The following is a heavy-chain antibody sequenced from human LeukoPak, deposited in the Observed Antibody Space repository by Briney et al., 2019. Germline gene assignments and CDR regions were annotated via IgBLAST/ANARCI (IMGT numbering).Heavy chain of an antibody. Sequence: SVKVSCKASGYTFTSYAISWVRQAPGQGLEWMGRIIPILGIANYAQKFQGRVTITADKSTSTAYMELSSLRSEDTAVYYCARDQDIGSSSGWYVPTAFDYWGQGTLVTVSS. V-gene: IGHV1-69*04. J-gene: IGHJ4*02. D-gene: IGHD6-19*01. CDR3: ARDQDIGSSSGWYVPTAFDY. CDR2: IIPILGIA. CDR1: GYTFTSYA.